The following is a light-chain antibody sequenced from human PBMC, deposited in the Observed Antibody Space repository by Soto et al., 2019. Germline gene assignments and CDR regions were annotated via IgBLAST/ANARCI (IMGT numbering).Light chain of an antibody. CDR2: DDS. CDR3: QSYDSNLRISV. CDR1: SSDVGAGSG. J-gene: IGLJ2*01. Sequence: QSALTQPPSIFGASGQRVTIPCTGSSSDVGAGSGVHWYQQHPGAAPKVLIYDDSKRPPGVPDRFSASRSGTSASLAITGLRSEDEATYYCQSYDSNLRISVFGGGTKLTVL. V-gene: IGLV1-40*01.